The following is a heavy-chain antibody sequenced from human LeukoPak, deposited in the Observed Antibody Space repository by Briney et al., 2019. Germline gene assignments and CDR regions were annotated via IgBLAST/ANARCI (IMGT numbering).Heavy chain of an antibody. CDR2: IRYDGSNK. D-gene: IGHD6-25*01. Sequence: AGGSLRLSCAASGFTFSNYGMHWVRQAPGKGLEWVAFIRYDGSNKYYADSVRGRFTISRDNSKNTLYLQMNSLRAEDTAVYYCAFAAPDVFDIWGQGTMVTVSS. V-gene: IGHV3-30*02. CDR3: AFAAPDVFDI. CDR1: GFTFSNYG. J-gene: IGHJ3*02.